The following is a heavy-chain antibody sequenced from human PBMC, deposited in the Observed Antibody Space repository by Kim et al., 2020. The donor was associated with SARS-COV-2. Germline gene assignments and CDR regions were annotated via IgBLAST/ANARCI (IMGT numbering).Heavy chain of an antibody. D-gene: IGHD3-16*02. Sequence: GGSLRLSCAASGFTFSSYSMNWVRQAPGKGLEWVSSISSSSSYIYYADSVKGRFTISRDNAKNSLYLQMNSLRAEDTAVYYCAGYTVGTSGFDYGGQGTLVTLSS. CDR1: GFTFSSYS. CDR3: AGYTVGTSGFDY. CDR2: ISSSSSYI. J-gene: IGHJ4*02. V-gene: IGHV3-21*01.